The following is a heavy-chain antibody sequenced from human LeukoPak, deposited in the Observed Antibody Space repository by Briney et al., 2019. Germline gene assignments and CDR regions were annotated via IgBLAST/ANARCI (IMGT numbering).Heavy chain of an antibody. D-gene: IGHD1-26*01. J-gene: IGHJ5*02. Sequence: GASVKVSCKASGYTFTSYGISWVRQAPGQGLEWMGWISAYNGNTNYAQKLQGRVTMTTDTSTSTDYMKLRSLRSDDTAVYYCARDAVGATRWFDPWGQGTLVTVSS. CDR3: ARDAVGATRWFDP. CDR2: ISAYNGNT. CDR1: GYTFTSYG. V-gene: IGHV1-18*01.